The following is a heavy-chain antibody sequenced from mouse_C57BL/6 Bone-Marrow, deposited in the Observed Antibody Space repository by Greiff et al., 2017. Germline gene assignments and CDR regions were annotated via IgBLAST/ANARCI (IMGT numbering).Heavy chain of an antibody. CDR3: AISAMDY. V-gene: IGHV5-17*01. J-gene: IGHJ4*01. Sequence: EVKLQESGGGLVKPGGSLKLSCAASGFTFSDYGMHWVRQAPEKGLEWVAYISSGSSTIYYADTVKGRFTISRDNAKNTLFLQMTSLRSEDTAMYYCAISAMDYWGQGTSVTVSS. CDR1: GFTFSDYG. CDR2: ISSGSSTI.